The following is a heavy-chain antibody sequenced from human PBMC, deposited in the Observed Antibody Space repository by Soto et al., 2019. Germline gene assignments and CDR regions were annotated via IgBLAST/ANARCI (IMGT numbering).Heavy chain of an antibody. Sequence: QVQLVQSGAEVKKPGASVKVSCKASGYTFTIYGISCVRQAPVQCLEWMGCISAYNGNTNYAQKLQDRVTMTTDTSTSTAYMELRSLRSDDTAVYYCARSRALDYYDSSGYYPTLPYFDYWGQGTLVTVSS. J-gene: IGHJ4*02. D-gene: IGHD3-22*01. V-gene: IGHV1-18*01. CDR2: ISAYNGNT. CDR1: GYTFTIYG. CDR3: ARSRALDYYDSSGYYPTLPYFDY.